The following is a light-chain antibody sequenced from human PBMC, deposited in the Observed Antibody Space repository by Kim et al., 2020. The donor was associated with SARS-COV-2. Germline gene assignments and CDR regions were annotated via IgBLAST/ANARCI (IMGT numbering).Light chain of an antibody. V-gene: IGKV3-15*01. J-gene: IGKJ2*01. CDR2: GAS. Sequence: IQMTQSPSSLSASLGDRVTISCRASQSVRSKLAWYQQIPGQAPRLLIHGASTGASGIPARFSGSGSGTEFTLTISSLQSEDFAVYYCQQYDTWATFGQGT. CDR3: QQYDTWAT. CDR1: QSVRSK.